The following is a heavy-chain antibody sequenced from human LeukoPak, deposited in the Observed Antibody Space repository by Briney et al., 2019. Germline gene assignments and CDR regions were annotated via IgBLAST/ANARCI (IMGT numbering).Heavy chain of an antibody. J-gene: IGHJ4*02. V-gene: IGHV3-30*18. D-gene: IGHD3-22*01. CDR1: GFIFSSYG. CDR3: AKDQVPYYYDSSGPYDY. Sequence: GGSLRLSCAASGFIFSSYGMHWVRQAPGKGLEWVAVISYDGSNKYYADSVKGRFTISRDNSKNTLYLQMNSLRAEDTAVYYCAKDQVPYYYDSSGPYDYWGQGTLVTVSS. CDR2: ISYDGSNK.